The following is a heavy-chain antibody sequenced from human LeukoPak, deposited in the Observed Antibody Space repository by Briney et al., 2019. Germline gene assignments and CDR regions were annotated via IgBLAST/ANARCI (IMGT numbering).Heavy chain of an antibody. V-gene: IGHV4-59*01. CDR3: ARGAMVRGVMPPYFDY. CDR1: GGSISSYY. Sequence: PSETLSLTCTVSGGSISSYYWSWIRQPAGKGLEWIGYIYYSGSTNYNPSLKSRVTISVDTSKNQFSLKLSSVTAADTAVYYCARGAMVRGVMPPYFDYWGQGTLVTVSS. J-gene: IGHJ4*02. D-gene: IGHD3-10*01. CDR2: IYYSGST.